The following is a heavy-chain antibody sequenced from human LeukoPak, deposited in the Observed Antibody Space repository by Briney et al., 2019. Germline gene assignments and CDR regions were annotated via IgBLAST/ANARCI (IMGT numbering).Heavy chain of an antibody. J-gene: IGHJ4*02. V-gene: IGHV3-7*01. D-gene: IGHD3-3*01. CDR2: IKQDGSEK. CDR3: ARTPDYDFWSGYYPYFDY. CDR1: GFTFDDYG. Sequence: GGSLRLSCAASGFTFDDYGMSWVRQAPGKGLEWVANIKQDGSEKYYVDSVKGRFTISRDNAKNSLYLQMDSLRAEDTAVYYCARTPDYDFWSGYYPYFDYWGQGTLVTVSS.